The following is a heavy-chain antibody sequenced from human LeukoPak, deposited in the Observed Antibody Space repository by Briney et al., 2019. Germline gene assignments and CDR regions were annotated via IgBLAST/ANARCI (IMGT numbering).Heavy chain of an antibody. J-gene: IGHJ3*01. CDR1: GYTFTGYY. CDR3: ARPSVGANDAFDL. CDR2: INTNTGNP. D-gene: IGHD1-26*01. V-gene: IGHV7-4-1*02. Sequence: GASVKVSCKASGYTFTGYYMHWVRQAPGQGLEWMGWINTNTGNPTHAQDFTGRFVFSLDTSVSTAYLQISNLQAEDTAVYYCARPSVGANDAFDLWGQGTMVTVSS.